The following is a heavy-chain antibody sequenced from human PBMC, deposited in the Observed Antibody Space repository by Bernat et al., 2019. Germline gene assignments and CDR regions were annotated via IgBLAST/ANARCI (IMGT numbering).Heavy chain of an antibody. D-gene: IGHD6-19*01. CDR1: GFTFSSYG. J-gene: IGHJ4*02. CDR3: ARDPIAVAGPL. V-gene: IGHV3-33*01. CDR2: IWYDGSNK. Sequence: RGEAGGGVGQPGRALGLSCAASGFTFSSYGMHWVRQAPGKGLEWVAVIWYDGSNKYYADSVKGRFTISRDNSKNTLYLQMNSLRAEDTAVYYCARDPIAVAGPLWGQGTLVTVSS.